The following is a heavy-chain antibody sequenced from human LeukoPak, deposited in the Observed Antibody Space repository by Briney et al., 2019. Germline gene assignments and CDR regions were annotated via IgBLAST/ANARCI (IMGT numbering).Heavy chain of an antibody. Sequence: GASVKVSCKASGYTFTGYYMHGVRQAPGQGLEWVGWINPNSGGTNYAQKFQGRVTMTRDTSISTAYMELSRLRSDDTAVYYCARGGGPSIGWFDPWGQGTLVTVSS. CDR3: ARGGGPSIGWFDP. J-gene: IGHJ5*02. CDR2: INPNSGGT. CDR1: GYTFTGYY. V-gene: IGHV1-2*02. D-gene: IGHD3-22*01.